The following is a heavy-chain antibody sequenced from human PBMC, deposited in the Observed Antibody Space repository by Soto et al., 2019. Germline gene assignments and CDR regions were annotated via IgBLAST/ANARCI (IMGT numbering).Heavy chain of an antibody. D-gene: IGHD2-8*02. V-gene: IGHV2-5*02. Sequence: QITLKESGPTLVKPTQTLTLTCTFSGFSLSTSGVGVGWIRQPPGKALEWLALIYWDDDKRYSPSLKSRLTIATVTSKNQVVLTMTHMDPVDTATYYCAHRPRTGRPPDYFDYWGQGTLVTVSS. CDR2: IYWDDDK. CDR1: GFSLSTSGVG. CDR3: AHRPRTGRPPDYFDY. J-gene: IGHJ4*02.